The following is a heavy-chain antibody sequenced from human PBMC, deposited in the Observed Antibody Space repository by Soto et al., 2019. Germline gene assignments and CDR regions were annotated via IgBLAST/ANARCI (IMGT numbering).Heavy chain of an antibody. J-gene: IGHJ1*01. V-gene: IGHV3-66*01. D-gene: IGHD1-1*01. CDR2: IYSGGST. CDR1: GFTVSSNY. Sequence: EVQLVESGGGLVQPGGSLRLSCAASGFTVSSNYMSWVRQAPGKGLEWVSVIYSGGSTYYADSVKGRFTISRDNSKNTLYLQRNSLRAEDTAVYYCARDRGTPEYFQHWGQGTLVTVSS. CDR3: ARDRGTPEYFQH.